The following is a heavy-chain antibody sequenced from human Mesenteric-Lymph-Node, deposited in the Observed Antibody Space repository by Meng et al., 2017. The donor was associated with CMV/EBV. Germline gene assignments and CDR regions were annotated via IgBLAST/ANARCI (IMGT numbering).Heavy chain of an antibody. D-gene: IGHD6-19*01. CDR2: IIPILGIA. CDR1: GGSFSSYA. Sequence: SVKVSCKASGGSFSSYAISWVRQAPGQGLEWMGGIIPILGIANYAQKFQGRVTITADKSTSTAYMELSSLRSEDTAVYYCASTETSGRSRYYYYGMDVWGQGTTVTVSS. J-gene: IGHJ6*02. CDR3: ASTETSGRSRYYYYGMDV. V-gene: IGHV1-69*10.